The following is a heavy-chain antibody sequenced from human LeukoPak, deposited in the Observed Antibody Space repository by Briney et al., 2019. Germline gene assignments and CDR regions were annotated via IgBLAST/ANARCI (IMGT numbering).Heavy chain of an antibody. CDR2: ISYDGSNK. Sequence: GGSLRLSCAASGFTFSSYGMHWVRQAPGKGLEWVAIISYDGSNKSYADSVKGRFTISRDNSKNTLYLQMNSLRGEDTAVYYCTKRPSSGWEPFDYWGQGTLVTVSS. CDR3: TKRPSSGWEPFDY. J-gene: IGHJ4*02. D-gene: IGHD6-19*01. CDR1: GFTFSSYG. V-gene: IGHV3-30*18.